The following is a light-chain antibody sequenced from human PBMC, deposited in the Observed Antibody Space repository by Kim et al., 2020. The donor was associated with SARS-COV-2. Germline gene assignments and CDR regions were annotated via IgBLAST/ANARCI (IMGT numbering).Light chain of an antibody. CDR3: TSYAGSNNLV. CDR1: SSDVGGYNY. CDR2: AVS. Sequence: QSALTQPPSASGSPGQSVTISCTGTSSDVGGYNYVSWYQQHPGKAPKLMIYAVSERPSGVPDRFSGSKSGNTASLTVSGLQAEDEADYYCTSYAGSNNLVFGGGTQLTVL. J-gene: IGLJ2*01. V-gene: IGLV2-8*01.